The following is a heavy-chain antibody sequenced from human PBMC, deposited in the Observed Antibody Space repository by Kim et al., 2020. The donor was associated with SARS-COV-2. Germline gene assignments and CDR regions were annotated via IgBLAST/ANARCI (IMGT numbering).Heavy chain of an antibody. V-gene: IGHV3-30*18. CDR3: AKDHPSSSWYNYYYYGMDV. J-gene: IGHJ6*02. D-gene: IGHD6-13*01. CDR1: GFTFSSYG. Sequence: GGSLRLSCAASGFTFSSYGMHWVRQAPGKGLEWVAVISYDGSNKYYADSVKGRFTISRDNSKNTLYLQMNSLRAEDTAVYYCAKDHPSSSWYNYYYYGMDVWGQGTTVTVSS. CDR2: ISYDGSNK.